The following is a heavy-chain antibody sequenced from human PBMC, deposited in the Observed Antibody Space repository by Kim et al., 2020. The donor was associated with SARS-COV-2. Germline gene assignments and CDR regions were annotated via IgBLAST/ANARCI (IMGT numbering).Heavy chain of an antibody. V-gene: IGHV1-18*01. CDR1: GYSFSNYG. CDR2: ISSNSGHT. J-gene: IGHJ4*01. CDR3: APYYDSNSYRGQWD. D-gene: IGHD3-22*01. Sequence: ASVKVSCKASGYSFSNYGLVWARQAPGQGLEWMGWISSNSGHTKYAQNVQGRVTLTTDTSTNIGYMELSSLRSDDTAVYYCAPYYDSNSYRGQWDWGQGTPVTVSS.